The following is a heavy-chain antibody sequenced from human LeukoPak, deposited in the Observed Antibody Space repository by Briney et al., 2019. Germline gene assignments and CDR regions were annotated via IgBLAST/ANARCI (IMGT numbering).Heavy chain of an antibody. D-gene: IGHD6-13*01. CDR1: ANNFNSYY. Sequence: SVKVSCKASANNFNSYYIHWVRQAPGQGLEWMGIINPSGGSTSYAQNFQGRVTMTRDKSTSTVYMELNSLRSEDTAVYYCARAVDTSTWINFDYWGQGTLLTVSS. CDR3: ARAVDTSTWINFDY. V-gene: IGHV1-46*02. J-gene: IGHJ4*02. CDR2: INPSGGST.